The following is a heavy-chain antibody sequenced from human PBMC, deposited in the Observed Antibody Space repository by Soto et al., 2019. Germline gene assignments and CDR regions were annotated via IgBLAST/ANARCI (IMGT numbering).Heavy chain of an antibody. CDR2: IYPGDSDT. J-gene: IGHJ3*02. V-gene: IGHV5-51*01. CDR1: GYSFTSYW. Sequence: PGESLKISGKGSGYSFTSYWIGWVRQMPGKGLEWMGIIYPGDSDTRYSPSFQGQVTISADKSISTAYLQWSSLKASDTAMYYCARPRRRGYDAFDIWGQGTMVTVSS. CDR3: ARPRRRGYDAFDI. D-gene: IGHD3-10*01.